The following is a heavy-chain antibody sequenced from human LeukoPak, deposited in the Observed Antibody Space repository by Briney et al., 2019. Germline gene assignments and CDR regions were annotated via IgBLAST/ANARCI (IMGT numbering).Heavy chain of an antibody. CDR3: ARQVGAAGKAFDI. CDR1: AFTFSSYE. V-gene: IGHV3-48*03. Sequence: GGSLRLSCAASAFTFSSYEMNWVCQAPGKGLEWVSYISSSNTIYYADSVKGRFTISRDNAKNSLYLQMNSLRAEDTAVYYCARQVGAAGKAFDIWGQGTMVTVSS. J-gene: IGHJ3*02. CDR2: ISSSNTI. D-gene: IGHD1-26*01.